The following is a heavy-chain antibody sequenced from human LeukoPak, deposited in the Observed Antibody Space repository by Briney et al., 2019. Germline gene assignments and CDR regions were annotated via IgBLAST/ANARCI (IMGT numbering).Heavy chain of an antibody. D-gene: IGHD6-19*01. V-gene: IGHV1-24*01. J-gene: IGHJ5*02. CDR1: GYTLTELS. Sequence: ASVKVSCKVSGYTLTELSMHWARQTPGKGLEWMGGFDPEDGETIYAQKFQGRVTMTEDTSTDTAYMELSSLRSEDTAVYYCATAKPRLNWFDPWGQGTLVTVSS. CDR3: ATAKPRLNWFDP. CDR2: FDPEDGET.